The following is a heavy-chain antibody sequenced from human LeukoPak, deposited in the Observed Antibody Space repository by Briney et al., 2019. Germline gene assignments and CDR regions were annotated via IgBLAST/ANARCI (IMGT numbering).Heavy chain of an antibody. V-gene: IGHV3-7*04. CDR1: GFTFSSYW. Sequence: GGSLRLSCAASGFTFSSYWMSWVRQAPGKGLEWVANIKQDGSEKYYVDSVKGRFTISRDNAKNSLYLQMNSLRAEDTAVYYCARLDYGDYTYYFDYWGQGTLVSVSS. CDR2: IKQDGSEK. J-gene: IGHJ4*02. CDR3: ARLDYGDYTYYFDY. D-gene: IGHD4-17*01.